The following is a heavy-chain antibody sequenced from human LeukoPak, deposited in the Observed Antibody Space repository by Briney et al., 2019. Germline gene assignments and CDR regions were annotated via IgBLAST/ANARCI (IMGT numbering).Heavy chain of an antibody. CDR1: GGSISSYY. CDR2: IYYSGST. J-gene: IGHJ4*02. V-gene: IGHV4-59*12. Sequence: SETLSLTCTVSGGSISSYYWSWIRQPPGKGLEWIGYIYYSGSTNYNPSLKSRVTISVDTSKNQFSLKLSSVTAADTAVYYCARDRDSSGFFDYWGQGTLVTVSS. D-gene: IGHD6-19*01. CDR3: ARDRDSSGFFDY.